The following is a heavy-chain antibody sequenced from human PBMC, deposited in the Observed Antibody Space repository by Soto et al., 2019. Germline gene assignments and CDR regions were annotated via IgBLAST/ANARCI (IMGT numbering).Heavy chain of an antibody. J-gene: IGHJ4*02. CDR2: IKQDGSEK. CDR3: ARGRIFQ. Sequence: EVQLVESGGGLVQPGGSLRLSCAASGFTFSSYWTSWVRQAPGKGLEWVANIKQDGSEKYYVDSVKGRFTISRDNAKNSLYLQMNSLRAEDTAVYYCARGRIFQGGQGTLVTVSS. V-gene: IGHV3-7*03. D-gene: IGHD2-15*01. CDR1: GFTFSSYW.